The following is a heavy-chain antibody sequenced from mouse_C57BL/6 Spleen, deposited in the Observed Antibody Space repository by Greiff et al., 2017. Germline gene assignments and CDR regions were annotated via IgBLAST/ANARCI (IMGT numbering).Heavy chain of an antibody. CDR1: GYTFTSYW. J-gene: IGHJ2*01. CDR3: ARGLRPTLDY. V-gene: IGHV1-59*01. D-gene: IGHD3-3*01. Sequence: QVQLQQPGAELVRPGTSVKLSCKASGYTFTSYWMHWVKQRPGQGLEWIGVIDPSDSYTNYNQKFKGKATLTVDTSSSTAYMQLSSLTSEDSAVYYCARGLRPTLDYWGQGTTLTVSS. CDR2: IDPSDSYT.